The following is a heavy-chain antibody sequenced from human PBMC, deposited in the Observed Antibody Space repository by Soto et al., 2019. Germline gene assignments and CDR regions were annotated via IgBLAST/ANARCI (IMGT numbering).Heavy chain of an antibody. CDR3: ARAFGSTMPSLF. V-gene: IGHV4-59*01. J-gene: IGHJ4*02. Sequence: PSETLSLTCTVSGGYISSYYWTWIRQPPGKGLEWIGYIYYSGSTNYNPSLKSRVTMSIETSKNQFSLKLSSVTAADKAVYYCARAFGSTMPSLFWGQGTLVTVSS. D-gene: IGHD2-2*01. CDR1: GGYISSYY. CDR2: IYYSGST.